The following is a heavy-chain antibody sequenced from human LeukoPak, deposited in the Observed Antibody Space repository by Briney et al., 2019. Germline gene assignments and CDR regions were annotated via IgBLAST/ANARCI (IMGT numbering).Heavy chain of an antibody. J-gene: IGHJ4*02. CDR1: GDSISSGDYY. CDR3: ARVGEYYDYVWGSYRKPTYYFDY. Sequence: SSETLSLTCTVSGDSISSGDYYWSWIRQPAGKGLEWIGRISSSGSTNYNPSLKSRVTISVDTSKNQFSLKLSSVTAADTAVYYCARVGEYYDYVWGSYRKPTYYFDYWGQGTLVTVSS. V-gene: IGHV4-61*02. CDR2: ISSSGST. D-gene: IGHD3-16*02.